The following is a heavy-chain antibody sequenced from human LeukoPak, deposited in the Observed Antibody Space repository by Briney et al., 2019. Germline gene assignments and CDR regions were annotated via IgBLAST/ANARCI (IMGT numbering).Heavy chain of an antibody. CDR2: IYTSGST. V-gene: IGHV4-4*07. D-gene: IGHD1/OR15-1a*01. Sequence: PSETLSLTCTVSGGSISSYYWSWIRQPAGKGLEWIGRIYTSGSTNYNPSPKSRVTMSVDTSKNQFSLKLSSVTAADTAVYYCARDSPWATRKYYYMDVWGKGTTVTVSS. CDR1: GGSISSYY. CDR3: ARDSPWATRKYYYMDV. J-gene: IGHJ6*03.